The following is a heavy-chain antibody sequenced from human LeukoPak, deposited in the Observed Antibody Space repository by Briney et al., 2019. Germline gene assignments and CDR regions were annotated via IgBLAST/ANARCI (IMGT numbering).Heavy chain of an antibody. Sequence: PGGSLRLSCAASGFTFSSYSMNWVRQAPGKGLEWVSSISSSSSYIYYADSVKGRFTISRDNAKNTLYLQMNSLRAEDTAVYYCARAGVPAVRRGNWFDPWGQGTLVTVSS. CDR3: ARAGVPAVRRGNWFDP. J-gene: IGHJ5*02. CDR1: GFTFSSYS. CDR2: ISSSSSYI. V-gene: IGHV3-21*01. D-gene: IGHD2-2*01.